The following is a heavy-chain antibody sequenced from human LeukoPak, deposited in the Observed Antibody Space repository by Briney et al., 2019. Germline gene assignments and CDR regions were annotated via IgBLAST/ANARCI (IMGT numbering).Heavy chain of an antibody. CDR2: IYYSGST. Sequence: PSETLSLTCTVSGGSISSYYWSWIRQPPGKGLEWIGYIYYSGSTNYNPSLKSRVTISVDTSKNQFSLKLSSVTAADTAVYYCATTRRLWFGEFDWGQGTLVTVSS. CDR3: ATTRRLWFGEFD. D-gene: IGHD3-10*01. V-gene: IGHV4-59*08. CDR1: GGSISSYY. J-gene: IGHJ4*02.